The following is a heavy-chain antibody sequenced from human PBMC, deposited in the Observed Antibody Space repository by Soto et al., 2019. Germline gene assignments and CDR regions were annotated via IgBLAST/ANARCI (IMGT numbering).Heavy chain of an antibody. V-gene: IGHV3-74*01. J-gene: IGHJ4*02. CDR2: INSDGSST. CDR3: ARDPRYDILTGYPTSLDY. CDR1: GFTFSSYW. Sequence: GSPRLSCAASGFTFSSYWMHWVRQAPGKGLVWVSRINSDGSSTSYADSVKGRFTISRDNAKNTLYLQMNSLRAEDTAVYYCARDPRYDILTGYPTSLDYWGQGTLVTVSS. D-gene: IGHD3-9*01.